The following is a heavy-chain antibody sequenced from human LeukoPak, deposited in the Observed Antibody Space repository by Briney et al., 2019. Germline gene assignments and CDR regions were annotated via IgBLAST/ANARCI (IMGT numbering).Heavy chain of an antibody. CDR1: GFTFSSYW. CDR3: AREGLRNVHNPLGY. V-gene: IGHV4-34*01. Sequence: LRLSCAASGFTFSSYWMSWVRQAPGKGLEWIGEIKESEKTNYNPSLKSRVTISIDTSKNQFSLKLSSVTAADTAVYYCAREGLRNVHNPLGYWGQGTLVTVSS. CDR2: IKESEKT. D-gene: IGHD5-24*01. J-gene: IGHJ4*02.